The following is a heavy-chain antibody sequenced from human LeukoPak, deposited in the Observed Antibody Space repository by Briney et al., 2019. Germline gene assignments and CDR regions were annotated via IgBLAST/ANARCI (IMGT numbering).Heavy chain of an antibody. V-gene: IGHV3-74*01. J-gene: IGHJ4*02. CDR1: GFTSSNSW. Sequence: GGSVRLSCVGSGFTSSNSWMHWVRQAPGKGLMWVSAIKTDGSSTSYVDSVKGRFTISRDNAKNTLYLQMNSLRSEDTAIYYCVSGITATSGWGQGTLVTVSS. CDR2: IKTDGSST. D-gene: IGHD1-20*01. CDR3: VSGITATSG.